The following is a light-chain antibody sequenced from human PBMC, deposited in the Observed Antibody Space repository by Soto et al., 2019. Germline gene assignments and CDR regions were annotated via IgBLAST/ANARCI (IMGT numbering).Light chain of an antibody. CDR3: QTWDTGIL. CDR2: LNSDGSH. V-gene: IGLV4-69*01. CDR1: SGHSDYA. Sequence: QLVLTQSHSASASLGASVKRTCTLSSGHSDYAIAWHQQQPEKGPRYLMKLNSDGSHNKGDGIPDRFSGSSSGAERYLTISSLQSEDEADYYCQTWDTGILFGGGTKVTVL. J-gene: IGLJ2*01.